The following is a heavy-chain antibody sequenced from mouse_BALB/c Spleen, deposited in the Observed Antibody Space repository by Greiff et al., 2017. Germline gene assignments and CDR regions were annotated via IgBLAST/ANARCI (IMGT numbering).Heavy chain of an antibody. Sequence: EVKLMESGGGLVQPGGSLKLSCAASGFTFSSYGMSWVRQTPDKRLELVATINSNGGSTYYPDSVKGRFTISRDNAKNTLYLQMSSLKSEDTAMYYCAREGLLPYYYAMDYWGQGTSVTVSS. J-gene: IGHJ4*01. D-gene: IGHD2-3*01. CDR2: INSNGGST. CDR3: AREGLLPYYYAMDY. CDR1: GFTFSSYG. V-gene: IGHV5-6-3*01.